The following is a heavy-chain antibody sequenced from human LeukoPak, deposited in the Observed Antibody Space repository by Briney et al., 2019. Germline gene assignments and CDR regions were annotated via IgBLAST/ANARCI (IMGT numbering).Heavy chain of an antibody. CDR1: GYTFTNYG. CDR3: AKDLIAGDQNI. D-gene: IGHD7-27*01. Sequence: ASVKVSCKASGYTFTNYGISWVRQAPGQGLEWMGWITPYNGNTNYAQKVQGRLTMTTDTSTSTAYMELRGLRSDDTAVYYCAKDLIAGDQNIWGQGTMVTVSS. J-gene: IGHJ3*02. V-gene: IGHV1-18*01. CDR2: ITPYNGNT.